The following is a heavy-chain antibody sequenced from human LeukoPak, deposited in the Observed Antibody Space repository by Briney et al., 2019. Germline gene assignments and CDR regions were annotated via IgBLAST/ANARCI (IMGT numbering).Heavy chain of an antibody. CDR1: GFTFSTYW. Sequence: GGSLRLARAASGFTFSTYWMSWVRQAPGKGLEWVANIKQDGSEKYYVDSVKGRFTISRDNAKNSLYLQMNSLRAEDTAVYYCARAGGSYRYLDYWGQGTLVTVSS. CDR3: ARAGGSYRYLDY. J-gene: IGHJ4*02. CDR2: IKQDGSEK. D-gene: IGHD3-16*02. V-gene: IGHV3-7*01.